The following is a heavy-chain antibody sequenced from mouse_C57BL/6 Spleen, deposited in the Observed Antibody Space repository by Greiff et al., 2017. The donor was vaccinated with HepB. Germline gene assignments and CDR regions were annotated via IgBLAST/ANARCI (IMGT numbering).Heavy chain of an antibody. V-gene: IGHV1-61*01. J-gene: IGHJ4*01. D-gene: IGHD1-1*01. CDR2: IYPSDSET. CDR1: GYTFTSYW. Sequence: QVQLQQPGAELVRPGSSVKLSCKASGYTFTSYWMDWVKQRPGQGLEWIGNIYPSDSETHYNQKFKDKATLTVDKSSSTAYMQLSSLTSEDSAVYYCARGGGLRYAMDYWGQGTSVTVSS. CDR3: ARGGGLRYAMDY.